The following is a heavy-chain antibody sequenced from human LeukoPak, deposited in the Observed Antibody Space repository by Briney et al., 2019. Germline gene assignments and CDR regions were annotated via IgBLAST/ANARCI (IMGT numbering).Heavy chain of an antibody. CDR3: ARARVGYYYDSSGYYPLDY. CDR1: GGSFSGYY. CDR2: IYYSGST. Sequence: KASETLSLTCAVYGGSFSGYYWSWIRQPPGKGLEWIGYIYYSGSTNYNPSLKSRVTISVDTSKNQFSLKLSSVTAADTAVYYCARARVGYYYDSSGYYPLDYWGQGTLVTVSS. V-gene: IGHV4-59*01. J-gene: IGHJ4*02. D-gene: IGHD3-22*01.